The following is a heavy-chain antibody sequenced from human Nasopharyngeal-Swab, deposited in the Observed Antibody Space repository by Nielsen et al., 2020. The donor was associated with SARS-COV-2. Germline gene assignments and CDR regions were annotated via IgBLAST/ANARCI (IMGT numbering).Heavy chain of an antibody. CDR1: GFTFSSHA. CDR3: AKGQGSGYDLAPAIDY. Sequence: GGSLRLSCAASGFTFSSHAMSWVRQAPGKGLEWVSAISGSGGSTYYADSVKGRFTISRDNSKNTLYLQMNSLGAEDTAVYYCAKGQGSGYDLAPAIDYWGQGTLVTVSS. V-gene: IGHV3-23*01. D-gene: IGHD5-12*01. CDR2: ISGSGGST. J-gene: IGHJ4*02.